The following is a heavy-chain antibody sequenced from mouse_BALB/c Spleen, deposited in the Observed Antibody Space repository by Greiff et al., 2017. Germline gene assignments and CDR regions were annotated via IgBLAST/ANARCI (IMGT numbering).Heavy chain of an antibody. Sequence: VKLMESGPGLVQPSQSLSITCTVSGFSLTSYGVHWVRQSPGKGLEWLGVIWSGGSTDYNAAFISRLSISKDNSKSQVFFKMNSLQANDTAIYYCARNGGSSYWYFDVWGAGTTVTVSS. CDR3: ARNGGSSYWYFDV. D-gene: IGHD1-1*01. V-gene: IGHV2-2*02. CDR2: IWSGGST. J-gene: IGHJ1*01. CDR1: GFSLTSYG.